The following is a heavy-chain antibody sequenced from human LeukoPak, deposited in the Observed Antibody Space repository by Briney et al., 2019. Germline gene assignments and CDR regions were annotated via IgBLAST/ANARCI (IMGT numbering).Heavy chain of an antibody. CDR1: GGSFSGYY. V-gene: IGHV4-34*01. Sequence: SETLSLTCAVYGGSFSGYYWSWIRQPPGKGLEWTGEINHSGSTNYNPSLKSRVTISVDTSKNQFSLKLSSVTAADTAVYYCASRVATIAHYYYMDVWGKGTTVTVSS. CDR2: INHSGST. CDR3: ASRVATIAHYYYMDV. J-gene: IGHJ6*03. D-gene: IGHD2-15*01.